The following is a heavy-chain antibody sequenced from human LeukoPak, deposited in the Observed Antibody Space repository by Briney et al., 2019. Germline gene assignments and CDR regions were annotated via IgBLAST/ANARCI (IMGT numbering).Heavy chain of an antibody. Sequence: PSETLSVTCTVSGGSIISYYWSWIRQPQGKGLEWIGYIYTSGSTNYNPSLKSRVTISVDTSKNQFSLKLSSVTAADTAVYYCARDPGGYWYFDLWGRGTLVTVSS. J-gene: IGHJ2*01. V-gene: IGHV4-4*09. D-gene: IGHD3-16*01. CDR1: GGSIISYY. CDR2: IYTSGST. CDR3: ARDPGGYWYFDL.